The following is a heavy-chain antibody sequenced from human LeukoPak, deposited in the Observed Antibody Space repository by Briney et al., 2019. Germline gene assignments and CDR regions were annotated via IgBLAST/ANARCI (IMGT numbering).Heavy chain of an antibody. CDR3: AGGKLYGSGSNNWFDP. V-gene: IGHV4-61*05. Sequence: SETLSLTCTVSGGSISSSSYYWGWIRQPPGKGLEWIGYIYYSGSTNYNPSLKSRVTISVDTSKNQFSPKLRSMTTADTAVYYCAGGKLYGSGSNNWFDPWGQGTLVTVSS. J-gene: IGHJ5*02. D-gene: IGHD3-10*01. CDR1: GGSISSSSYY. CDR2: IYYSGST.